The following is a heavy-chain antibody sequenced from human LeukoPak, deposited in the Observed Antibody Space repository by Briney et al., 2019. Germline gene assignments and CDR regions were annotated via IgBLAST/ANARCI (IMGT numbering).Heavy chain of an antibody. D-gene: IGHD2-2*01. CDR2: IYYSGST. CDR1: GGSISSSSYY. Sequence: SETLSLTCTVSGGSISSSSYYWGWIRQPPGKGLEWIGSIYYSGSTYYNPSLKSRVTISVDTSKNQFSLMLSSVTAADTAVYYCARRVLEDIVVVPAAPGDYYYMDVWGKGTTVTVSS. CDR3: ARRVLEDIVVVPAAPGDYYYMDV. V-gene: IGHV4-39*01. J-gene: IGHJ6*03.